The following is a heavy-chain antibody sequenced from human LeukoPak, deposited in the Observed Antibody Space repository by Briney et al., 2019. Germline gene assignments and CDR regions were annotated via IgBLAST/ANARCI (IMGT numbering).Heavy chain of an antibody. CDR3: ARGRGIGHIYYYYYMDV. CDR1: GYTFTSYD. J-gene: IGHJ6*03. D-gene: IGHD1-26*01. Sequence: ASVKVSCKASGYTFTSYDINWVRQATGQGLEWMGWMNPNSGNTGYAQKFQGRVTITRNTSISTAYMELSSLRSEDTAVYYCARGRGIGHIYYYYYMDVWGKGTTVTVSS. V-gene: IGHV1-8*03. CDR2: MNPNSGNT.